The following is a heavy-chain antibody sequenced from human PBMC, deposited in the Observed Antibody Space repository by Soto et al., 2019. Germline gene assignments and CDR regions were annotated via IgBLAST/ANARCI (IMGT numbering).Heavy chain of an antibody. CDR2: IVVGSGNT. D-gene: IGHD6-13*01. V-gene: IGHV1-58*01. CDR1: GFTFTSSA. Sequence: SVKVSCKASGFTFTSSAVQWVRQARGQRLEWIGWIVVGSGNTNYAQKFQERVTITRDMSTSTAYMELSSLRSEDTAVYYCAADRRLAADGTGGMDVWGQGTTVTVSS. CDR3: AADRRLAADGTGGMDV. J-gene: IGHJ6*02.